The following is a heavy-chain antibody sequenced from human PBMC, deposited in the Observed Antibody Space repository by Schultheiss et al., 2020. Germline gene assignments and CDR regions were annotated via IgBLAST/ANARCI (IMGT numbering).Heavy chain of an antibody. CDR1: GGTFSSYT. Sequence: SVKVSCKASGGTFSSYTISWVRQAPGQGLEWMGGIIPIFGTANYAQKFQGRVTITADESTSTAYMELSSLRSEDTAVYYCARDLPPYGSGSSYYYMDVWGKGTTVTVSS. J-gene: IGHJ6*03. CDR2: IIPIFGTA. V-gene: IGHV1-69*13. CDR3: ARDLPPYGSGSSYYYMDV. D-gene: IGHD3-10*01.